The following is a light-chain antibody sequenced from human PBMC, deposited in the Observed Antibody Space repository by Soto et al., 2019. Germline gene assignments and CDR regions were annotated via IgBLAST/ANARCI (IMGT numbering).Light chain of an antibody. CDR2: EGS. V-gene: IGLV2-23*01. CDR1: SSDIGSYNF. J-gene: IGLJ3*02. CDR3: CSYAGTRV. Sequence: QSVLTQPASVSGSPGQPITISCTGTSSDIGSYNFVSWYQQHPGKAPKLIIYEGSKRPSGVSTRFSGSKSGNTASLTISGLQAEDEADYYCCSYAGTRVFGGGTKITVL.